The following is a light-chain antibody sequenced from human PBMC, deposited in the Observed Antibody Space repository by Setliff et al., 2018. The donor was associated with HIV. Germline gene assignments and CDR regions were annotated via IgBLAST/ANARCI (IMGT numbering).Light chain of an antibody. Sequence: QSVLAQPPSVSGSPGQSVTISCTGTSSDVGSSNRVSWYQQPPGTVPRLMIYEVSKRPSGVPDRFSGSKSGNTASLTVSGLQAEDEADYYCSSYAGSNNYVFGTGTKVTVL. J-gene: IGLJ1*01. CDR3: SSYAGSNNYV. CDR1: SSDVGSSNR. V-gene: IGLV2-8*01. CDR2: EVS.